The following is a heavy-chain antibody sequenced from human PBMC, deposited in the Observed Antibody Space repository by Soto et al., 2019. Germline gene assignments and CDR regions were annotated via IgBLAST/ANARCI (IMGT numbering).Heavy chain of an antibody. CDR3: AKRPYGSGSYYNVPWFDP. D-gene: IGHD3-10*01. CDR2: ISGSGGST. Sequence: VQLLESGGGLVQPGGSLRLSCAASGFTFSSYAMSWVRQAPGKGLEWVSAISGSGGSTYYADSVKGRFTISRDNSKNTLYLQMNSLRAEDTAVYYCAKRPYGSGSYYNVPWFDPWGQGTLVTVSS. CDR1: GFTFSSYA. V-gene: IGHV3-23*01. J-gene: IGHJ5*02.